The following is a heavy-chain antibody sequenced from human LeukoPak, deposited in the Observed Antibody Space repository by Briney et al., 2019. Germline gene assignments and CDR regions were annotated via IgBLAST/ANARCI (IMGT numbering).Heavy chain of an antibody. CDR2: LNTDGSST. D-gene: IGHD6-13*01. CDR1: GFTFSSYW. CDR3: ARDGDSGWSLSH. Sequence: GGSLRLSCAASGFTFSSYWMHWVRQAPGKGLVWVSRLNTDGSSTTYADSVKGRFTISRDNAKNTLYLQMNSLRAEDTALYYCARDGDSGWSLSHWGQGTLVTVSS. V-gene: IGHV3-74*01. J-gene: IGHJ4*02.